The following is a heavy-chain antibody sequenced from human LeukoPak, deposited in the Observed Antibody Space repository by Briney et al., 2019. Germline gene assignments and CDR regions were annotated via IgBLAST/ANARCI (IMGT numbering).Heavy chain of an antibody. CDR3: ARSRGGYCSSTSCSRFDY. D-gene: IGHD2-2*01. J-gene: IGHJ4*02. Sequence: SETLSLTCTVSGGSISSSSYYWGWIRQHPGKGLEWIGYIYYSGNTYYNPSLKSRVIISVDTSKNQFSLKLSSVTAADTAVYYCARSRGGYCSSTSCSRFDYWGQGTLVTVSS. CDR1: GGSISSSSYY. CDR2: IYYSGNT. V-gene: IGHV4-31*03.